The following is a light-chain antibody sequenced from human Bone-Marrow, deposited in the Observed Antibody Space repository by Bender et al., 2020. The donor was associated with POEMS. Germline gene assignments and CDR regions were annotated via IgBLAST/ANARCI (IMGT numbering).Light chain of an antibody. CDR1: SSDVGSYDL. J-gene: IGLJ3*02. CDR2: EVN. CDR3: CSYSRSTSWF. Sequence: QSALTQPASVSGSPGQSITISCSGTSSDVGSYDLVSWYQQHPGKAPRLMIYEVNKRPSGVSHRFSGSKSGDTASLTISGVQAEDEAHYYCCSYSRSTSWFFGGGTRLSVL. V-gene: IGLV2-23*02.